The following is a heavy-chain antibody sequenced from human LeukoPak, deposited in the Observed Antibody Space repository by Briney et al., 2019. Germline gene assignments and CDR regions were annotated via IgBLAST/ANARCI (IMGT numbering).Heavy chain of an antibody. J-gene: IGHJ4*02. D-gene: IGHD3-22*01. V-gene: IGHV4-4*07. Sequence: SETLSLTCTVSGGSISSYYWSWIRQPAGKGLEWIGRIYTTGSTYYNHFLKSRVTMAVDASKNQFSLRLSSVTAADTAVYYCARDGFYDSSGYYYNWVFDYWGQGTLVTVSS. CDR2: IYTTGST. CDR3: ARDGFYDSSGYYYNWVFDY. CDR1: GGSISSYY.